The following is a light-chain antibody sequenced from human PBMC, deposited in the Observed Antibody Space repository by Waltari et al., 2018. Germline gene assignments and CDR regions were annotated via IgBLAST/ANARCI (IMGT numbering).Light chain of an antibody. CDR3: QQSYRTPLT. CDR1: QSINSY. V-gene: IGKV1-39*01. J-gene: IGKJ4*01. Sequence: DIQMTQSPSSLSASIGDRVTITCPAIQSINSYLNWYQQKPGKAPKVLIFAASSVQSGVPSRFSGSGSGTDFTLTISSLQPEDFATYSCQQSYRTPLTFGGWTKVEIK. CDR2: AAS.